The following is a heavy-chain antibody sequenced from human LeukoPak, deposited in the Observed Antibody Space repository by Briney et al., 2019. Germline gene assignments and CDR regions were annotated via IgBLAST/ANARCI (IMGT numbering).Heavy chain of an antibody. CDR2: ISYDGSNK. CDR3: ARDRIAVAGGQIDY. D-gene: IGHD6-19*01. J-gene: IGHJ4*02. CDR1: GFTFSSYA. V-gene: IGHV3-30*04. Sequence: GGSLRLSCAASGFTFSSYAMHWARQAPGKGLEWVAVISYDGSNKYYADSVKGRFTISRDNSKNTLYLQMNSLRAEDTAVYYCARDRIAVAGGQIDYWGQGTLVTVSS.